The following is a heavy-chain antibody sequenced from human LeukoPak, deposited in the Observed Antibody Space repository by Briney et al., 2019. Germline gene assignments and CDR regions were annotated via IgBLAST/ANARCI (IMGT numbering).Heavy chain of an antibody. CDR1: GGFISNYY. D-gene: IGHD3-22*01. V-gene: IGHV4-59*06. Sequence: ETLSLTCTVSGGFISNYYWSWIRQPPGKGLEWIGYIYYSGSTYYNPSLKSRVTISVDTSKNQFSLKLSSVTAADTAVYYCARALLNYYDSSGYYYRWSGAFDIWGQGTMVTVSS. J-gene: IGHJ3*02. CDR2: IYYSGST. CDR3: ARALLNYYDSSGYYYRWSGAFDI.